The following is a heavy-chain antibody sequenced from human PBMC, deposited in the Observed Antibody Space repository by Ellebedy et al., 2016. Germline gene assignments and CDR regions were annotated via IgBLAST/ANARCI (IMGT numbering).Heavy chain of an antibody. CDR2: LYSGGST. CDR1: GFTVRTNY. CDR3: AREGAEGFDLVRYFEN. J-gene: IGHJ4*02. D-gene: IGHD2-8*02. Sequence: GGSLRLSCAASGFTVRTNYMSWVRQAPGKGLEWVSVLYSGGSTNYSDSVKGRFIISRDNSKNPLYLKMNSLRAEDTAVYYCAREGAEGFDLVRYFENWGQGTLVTVSS. V-gene: IGHV3-66*01.